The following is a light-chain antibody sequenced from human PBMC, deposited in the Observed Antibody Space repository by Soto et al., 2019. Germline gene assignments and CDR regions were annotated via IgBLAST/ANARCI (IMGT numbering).Light chain of an antibody. V-gene: IGKV3-15*01. Sequence: IVMTQSPATLSVSPGERATLSCRASQTIDNQLAWYQQRPGQAPSLLIYGASIRATGIPARFSGSGSDTEFTLTSSGLQSEEVRCYYYQQYKAWRTFGQGTNVDIK. CDR2: GAS. J-gene: IGKJ1*01. CDR3: QQYKAWRT. CDR1: QTIDNQ.